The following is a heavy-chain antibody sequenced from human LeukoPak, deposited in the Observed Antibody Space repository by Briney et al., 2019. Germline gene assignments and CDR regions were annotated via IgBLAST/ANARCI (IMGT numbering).Heavy chain of an antibody. Sequence: VASVKVSCKASGYTFTGYYMHWVRQAPGQGLEWMGWINPNSGGTNYAQKFQGRVTMTRDTSISTAYMELSRLRSDDTAVYYCARDSDEEAAAGTYIPGYWGQGTLVTVSS. J-gene: IGHJ4*02. CDR2: INPNSGGT. CDR1: GYTFTGYY. V-gene: IGHV1-2*02. CDR3: ARDSDEEAAAGTYIPGY. D-gene: IGHD6-13*01.